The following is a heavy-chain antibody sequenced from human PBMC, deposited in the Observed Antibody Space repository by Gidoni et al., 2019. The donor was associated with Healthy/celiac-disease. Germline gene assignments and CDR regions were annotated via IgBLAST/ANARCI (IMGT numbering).Heavy chain of an antibody. CDR1: GFTFSSYA. D-gene: IGHD3-10*01. CDR2: ISGSGGST. V-gene: IGHV3-23*04. Sequence: EVQLVESGGGLVQPGGSLRLSCAASGFTFSSYAMSWVRQAPGKGLEWVSAISGSGGSTYYADSVKGRFTISRDNSKNTLYLQMNSLRAEDTAVYYCAKVGIITYYYGSGSYAYFDYWGQGTLVTVSS. CDR3: AKVGIITYYYGSGSYAYFDY. J-gene: IGHJ4*02.